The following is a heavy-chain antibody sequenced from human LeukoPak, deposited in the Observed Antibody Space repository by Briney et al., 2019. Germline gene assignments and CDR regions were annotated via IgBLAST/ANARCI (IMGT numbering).Heavy chain of an antibody. CDR2: INPDSKYI. V-gene: IGHV3-21*01. Sequence: GGSLRLSCAASAFALSTYTMEWVRLAPGKGLEWVSSINPDSKYIYYRDSVRGRFTISRDNAKNSLYLQMNSLRVEDTAVYYCARGVDYYENSGTIDYWGQGTLVTVSS. D-gene: IGHD3-22*01. CDR1: AFALSTYT. CDR3: ARGVDYYENSGTIDY. J-gene: IGHJ4*02.